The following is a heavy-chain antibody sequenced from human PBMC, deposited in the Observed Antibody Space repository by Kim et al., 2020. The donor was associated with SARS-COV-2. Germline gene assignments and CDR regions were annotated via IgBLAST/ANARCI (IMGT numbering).Heavy chain of an antibody. CDR1: GFTFSSYS. CDR3: VREDRSANYYGLDV. Sequence: GGSLRLSCAASGFTFSSYSMIWVHQAPGKGLEWVSTITTDSNYIYYATSVKGRFTISRDNARHSLFLQMNSLRVDDTAVYYCVREDRSANYYGLDVWGQGTTVTVSS. CDR2: ITTDSNYI. V-gene: IGHV3-21*01. J-gene: IGHJ6*02.